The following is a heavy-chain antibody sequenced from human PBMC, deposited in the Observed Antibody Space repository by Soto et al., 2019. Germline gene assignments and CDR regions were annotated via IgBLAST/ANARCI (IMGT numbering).Heavy chain of an antibody. CDR2: ISSSGSTI. J-gene: IGHJ6*02. CDR1: GFTFSDYY. D-gene: IGHD3-10*01. Sequence: QVQLVESGGGLXKXGGXLRLSCAASGFTFSDYYMSWIRQAPGKGLEWVSYISSSGSTIYYADSVKGRFTISRDNAKNSLYLQMNSLRAEDTAVYYCARDQYYYGSGSYPYYYYGMDVWGQGTTVTVSS. V-gene: IGHV3-11*01. CDR3: ARDQYYYGSGSYPYYYYGMDV.